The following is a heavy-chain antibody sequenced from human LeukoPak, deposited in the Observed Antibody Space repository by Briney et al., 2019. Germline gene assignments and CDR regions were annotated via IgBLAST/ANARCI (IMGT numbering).Heavy chain of an antibody. CDR1: GGSISSGDYY. V-gene: IGHV4-39*07. J-gene: IGHJ4*02. CDR2: INHSGST. Sequence: SETLSLTCTVSGGSISSGDYYWSWIRQPPGKGLEWIGEINHSGSTNYNPSLKSRVTISVDTSKNQFSLNLSSVTAAGTAVYYCARGLSSWTVDYWGQGTLVTVSS. CDR3: ARGLSSWTVDY. D-gene: IGHD6-13*01.